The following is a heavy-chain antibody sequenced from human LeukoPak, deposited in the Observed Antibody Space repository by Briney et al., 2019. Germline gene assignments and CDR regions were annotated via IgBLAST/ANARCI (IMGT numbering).Heavy chain of an antibody. V-gene: IGHV3-15*01. Sequence: GGSLRLSCVASGFNVSSTYMNWVRQAPGKGLEWVGRIKTKTDGGTTDYAAPVKGRFTISRDDSKNTLYLQMNSLKTEDTAVYYCTTAYPYFDWLPSAFDYWGQGTLVTVSS. D-gene: IGHD3-9*01. CDR1: GFNVSSTY. CDR3: TTAYPYFDWLPSAFDY. J-gene: IGHJ4*02. CDR2: IKTKTDGGTT.